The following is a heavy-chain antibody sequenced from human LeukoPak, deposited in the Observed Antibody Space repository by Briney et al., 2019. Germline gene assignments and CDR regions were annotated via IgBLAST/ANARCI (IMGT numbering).Heavy chain of an antibody. D-gene: IGHD6-13*01. CDR2: IYPGDSNT. CDR3: ARQGSSLYYFDY. V-gene: IGHV5-51*01. Sequence: GESLKISCKGSGYSFTSYWIAWLCQLPGKGLEWLGVIYPGDSNTKYSPSFQGQVTISADKSISTAYLQWSSLKASDTAMYYCARQGSSLYYFDYWGQGTLVTVSS. J-gene: IGHJ4*02. CDR1: GYSFTSYW.